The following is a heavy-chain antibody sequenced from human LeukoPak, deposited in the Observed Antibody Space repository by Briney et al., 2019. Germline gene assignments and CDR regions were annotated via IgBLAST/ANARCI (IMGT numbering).Heavy chain of an antibody. Sequence: SETLSLTCAVSGGSISSYYWNWIRQPPGKGLEWIGEIYHSGSTNYNPSLKSRVTLSIDKSKNQFSLKLSSVTAADTAVYYCARFSGSYMDDHYWGQGTLVTVSS. CDR2: IYHSGST. CDR1: GGSISSYY. J-gene: IGHJ4*02. V-gene: IGHV4-59*12. CDR3: ARFSGSYMDDHY. D-gene: IGHD1-26*01.